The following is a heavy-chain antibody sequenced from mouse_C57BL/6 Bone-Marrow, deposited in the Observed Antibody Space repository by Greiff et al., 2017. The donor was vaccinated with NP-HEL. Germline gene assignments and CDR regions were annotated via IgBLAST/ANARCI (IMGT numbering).Heavy chain of an antibody. J-gene: IGHJ4*01. CDR1: GYTFTSYW. Sequence: VQLQQPGAELVRPGTSVKLSCKASGYTFTSYWMHWVKQRPGQGLEWIGVIDPSDSYTNYNQKFKGKATLTVDTSSSTAYMQLSSLTSEDSAVYYCASRHYYGSCFYAMDYWGQGTSVTVSS. V-gene: IGHV1-59*01. D-gene: IGHD1-1*01. CDR3: ASRHYYGSCFYAMDY. CDR2: IDPSDSYT.